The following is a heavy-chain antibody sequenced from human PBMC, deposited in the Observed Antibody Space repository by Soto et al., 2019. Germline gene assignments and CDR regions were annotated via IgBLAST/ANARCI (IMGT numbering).Heavy chain of an antibody. D-gene: IGHD3-10*01. CDR2: LVPVFGTA. CDR3: ARSPGVFDY. Sequence: QVQLVQSGAEVKKPGSSVKVSCKASGGTFSSLAINWVRQAPGQGLEWMGGLVPVFGTANYAQKFQDRVTITADKSTSTSYMELSCLRSEDTAVYYCARSPGVFDYWGQGTLVTVSS. CDR1: GGTFSSLA. J-gene: IGHJ4*02. V-gene: IGHV1-69*06.